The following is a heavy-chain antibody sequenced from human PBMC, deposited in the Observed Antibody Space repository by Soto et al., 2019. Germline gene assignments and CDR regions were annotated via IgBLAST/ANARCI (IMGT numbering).Heavy chain of an antibody. J-gene: IGHJ4*02. CDR3: ARVLRDYGGNFYDY. CDR1: GGSFSGYY. Sequence: SETLSLTCAVYGGSFSGYYWSWIRQPPGKGLEWIGEINHSGSTNYNPSLKSRVTISVDTSKNQFSLKLSSVTAADTAVYYCARVLRDYGGNFYDYWGQGTLVTVYS. D-gene: IGHD4-17*01. V-gene: IGHV4-34*01. CDR2: INHSGST.